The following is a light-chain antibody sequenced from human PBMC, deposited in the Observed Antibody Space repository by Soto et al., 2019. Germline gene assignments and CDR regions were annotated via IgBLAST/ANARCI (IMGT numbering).Light chain of an antibody. J-gene: IGKJ1*01. V-gene: IGKV3-20*01. CDR2: AVS. Sequence: EIVLTQSPGTLTLSPGESAALSCRASQTISNNYLVWYRQKPGQAPRLLINAVSSRAAGIPDRFSGSGSGADFALTIARLEPEDSVVYYCQQHSNSPWTFGQGTRVEI. CDR3: QQHSNSPWT. CDR1: QTISNNY.